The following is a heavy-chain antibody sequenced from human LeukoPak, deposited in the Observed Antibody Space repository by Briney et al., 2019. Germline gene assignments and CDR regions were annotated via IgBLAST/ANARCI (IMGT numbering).Heavy chain of an antibody. J-gene: IGHJ3*02. CDR2: MNPNSGNT. Sequence: GASVKVSCKASGYTFTSYDINWVRQATGQGLEWMGWMNPNSGNTGYAQEFQGRVTITRDTSASTAYMELSSMRSEDMAVYYCARRGTVTGGGYDAFDIWGQGTMVTVSS. CDR1: GYTFTSYD. D-gene: IGHD4-17*01. CDR3: ARRGTVTGGGYDAFDI. V-gene: IGHV1-8*03.